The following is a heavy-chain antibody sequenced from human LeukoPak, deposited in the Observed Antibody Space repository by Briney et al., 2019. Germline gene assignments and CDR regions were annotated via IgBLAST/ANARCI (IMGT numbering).Heavy chain of an antibody. Sequence: ESSETLSLTCAVSGYSISSGYYWGWIRQPPGKGLEWIGSIYNSGSTYYNPSLKSRVTISVDTSKNQFSLKLSSVTAADTAVYYCARHVSSGSPSYYFDYWGQGTLVTVSS. J-gene: IGHJ4*02. D-gene: IGHD3-10*01. V-gene: IGHV4-38-2*01. CDR2: IYNSGST. CDR3: ARHVSSGSPSYYFDY. CDR1: GYSISSGYY.